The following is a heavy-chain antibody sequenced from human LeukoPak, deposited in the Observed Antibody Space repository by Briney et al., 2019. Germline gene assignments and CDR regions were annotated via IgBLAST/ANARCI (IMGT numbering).Heavy chain of an antibody. D-gene: IGHD6-6*01. Sequence: SETLSLTCTVSGGSISSYYWSWIRQPPGKVLEWIGYIYYSGSTNYNPSLKSRVTISVDTSKNQFSLKLSSVTAADTAVYYCARVSPSYYFDYWGQGTLVTVSS. V-gene: IGHV4-59*01. CDR3: ARVSPSYYFDY. CDR2: IYYSGST. J-gene: IGHJ4*02. CDR1: GGSISSYY.